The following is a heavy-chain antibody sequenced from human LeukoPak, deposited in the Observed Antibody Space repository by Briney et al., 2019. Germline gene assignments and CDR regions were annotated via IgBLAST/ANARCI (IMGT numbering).Heavy chain of an antibody. D-gene: IGHD3-22*01. CDR3: ARHGFDYDSSGYFDY. Sequence: SETLSLTCTVSGGSISSSSYYWGWIRQPPGKGLEWIVSIYYSGSTYYNPSLKSRVTISVDTSKNQFSLKLSSVTAADTAVYYCARHGFDYDSSGYFDYWGQGTLVTVSS. CDR1: GGSISSSSYY. V-gene: IGHV4-39*01. J-gene: IGHJ4*02. CDR2: IYYSGST.